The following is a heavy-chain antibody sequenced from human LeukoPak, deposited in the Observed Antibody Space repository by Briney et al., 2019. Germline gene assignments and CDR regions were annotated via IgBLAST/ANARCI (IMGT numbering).Heavy chain of an antibody. D-gene: IGHD6-6*01. CDR3: ASHATNIAAIDY. CDR2: INHSGST. J-gene: IGHJ4*02. CDR1: GGSFSGYY. V-gene: IGHV4-34*01. Sequence: PSETLSLTCAVYGGSFSGYYWSWIRQPPGKGLEWIGEINHSGSTYYNPSLQSRVTISVDTSKNQFSLKLSSVTAADTAVYYCASHATNIAAIDYWGQGTLVTVSS.